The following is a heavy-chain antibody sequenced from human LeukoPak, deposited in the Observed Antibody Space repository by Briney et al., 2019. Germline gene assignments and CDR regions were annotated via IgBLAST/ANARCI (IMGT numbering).Heavy chain of an antibody. CDR3: AVCSSSWLLDY. V-gene: IGHV4-39*01. CDR2: IYYSGST. Sequence: EASETLSLTCTVSGGSISSSSYYWGWIRQPPGKGLEWIGSIYYSGSTYYNPSLKSRVTISVDTSKNQFSLKLSSVTAADTAVYYCAVCSSSWLLDYWGQGTLVTVSS. CDR1: GGSISSSSYY. J-gene: IGHJ4*02. D-gene: IGHD6-13*01.